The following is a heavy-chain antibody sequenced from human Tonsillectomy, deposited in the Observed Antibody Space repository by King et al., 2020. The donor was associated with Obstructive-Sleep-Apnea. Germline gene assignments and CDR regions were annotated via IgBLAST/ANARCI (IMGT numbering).Heavy chain of an antibody. CDR2: IYWDDDK. J-gene: IGHJ4*02. D-gene: IGHD4-23*01. Sequence: TLKESGPTLVKPTQTLTLTCTFSGFSLSTTGVGVGWIRQPPGKALEWLALIYWDDDKRYSPSLKSRLTITKDTSKNHVVLTMTNMYPVDTATYYCAHRQLRDYVGGYWGQGTLVTVSS. CDR1: GFSLSTTGVG. CDR3: AHRQLRDYVGGY. V-gene: IGHV2-5*02.